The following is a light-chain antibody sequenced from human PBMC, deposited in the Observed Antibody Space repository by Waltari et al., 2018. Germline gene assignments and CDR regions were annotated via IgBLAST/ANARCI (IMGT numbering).Light chain of an antibody. V-gene: IGLV1-44*01. CDR1: SSNIGSKP. CDR2: SNN. Sequence: QSVLTQPPSASGTPGQRVPISCSGSSSNIGSKPVTWYQQLPGTAPKLLIYSNNQRPSGVSDRFSGSKSGTSASLAISGLQSEDEADYYCAAWDDSLNGYVFGTGT. CDR3: AAWDDSLNGYV. J-gene: IGLJ1*01.